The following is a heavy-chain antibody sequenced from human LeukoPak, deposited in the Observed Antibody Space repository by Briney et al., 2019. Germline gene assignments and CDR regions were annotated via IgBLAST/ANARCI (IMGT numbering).Heavy chain of an antibody. J-gene: IGHJ6*04. CDR2: ISSSSSYI. V-gene: IGHV3-21*01. D-gene: IGHD2-2*01. CDR3: ARDGERDIVVVPAAMGRGYYYGMDV. Sequence: GGSLTLSCAASGFTFSSYSMNWVRQATGKGLEGVSSISSSSSYIYYADPVKGRLPISRDNAKNSLYVQINSLRAEDTAVYYCARDGERDIVVVPAAMGRGYYYGMDVWGKGTTVTVSS. CDR1: GFTFSSYS.